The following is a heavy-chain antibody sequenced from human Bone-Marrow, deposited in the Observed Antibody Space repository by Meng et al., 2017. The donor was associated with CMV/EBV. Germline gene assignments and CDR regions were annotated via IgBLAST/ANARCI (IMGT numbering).Heavy chain of an antibody. J-gene: IGHJ5*02. CDR2: IDYDGSSA. V-gene: IGHV3-74*01. Sequence: GGSLRLSCAASGFTFSSYWMHWVRQAPGKGLVWVSRIDYDGSSATYADSVKGRFTISRDNAKNTLYLQMNSLTAEDTAVYYCARVATLSTIPWFDPWGQGTLFTVSS. CDR1: GFTFSSYW. CDR3: ARVATLSTIPWFDP. D-gene: IGHD3-3*01.